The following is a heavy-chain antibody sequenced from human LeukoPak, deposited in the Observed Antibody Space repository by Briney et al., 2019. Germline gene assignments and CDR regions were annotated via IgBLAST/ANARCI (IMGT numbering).Heavy chain of an antibody. J-gene: IGHJ6*02. CDR1: FIFSTYA. D-gene: IGHD3-10*02. V-gene: IGHV3-23*01. Sequence: GGSLRLSCAASFIFSTYAMNWVRQAPGEGLGWVSAISDSGGITYYSDSVKGRFTISRDNSNNPLYLQMNSLRAEDTAIYYCTKASAVRGYYYYGMDVWGQGTTVTVSS. CDR2: ISDSGGIT. CDR3: TKASAVRGYYYYGMDV.